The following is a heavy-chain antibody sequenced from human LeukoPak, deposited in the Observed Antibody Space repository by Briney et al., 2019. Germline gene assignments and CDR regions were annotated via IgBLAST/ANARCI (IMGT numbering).Heavy chain of an antibody. J-gene: IGHJ4*02. CDR2: INPNSGGT. V-gene: IGHV1-2*06. CDR1: GYTFTGYY. D-gene: IGHD2-2*01. CDR3: ARVLEYCSSSSCPRPDY. Sequence: ASVKVSCKASGYTFTGYYMHWVRQAPGQGLEWMGRINPNSGGTNYAQKFQGRVTMTRDTSISTAYMELSRLRSDDTAVYSCARVLEYCSSSSCPRPDYWGQGTLVTVSS.